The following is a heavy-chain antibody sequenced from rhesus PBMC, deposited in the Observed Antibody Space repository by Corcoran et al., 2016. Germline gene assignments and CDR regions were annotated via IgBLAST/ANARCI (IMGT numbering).Heavy chain of an antibody. V-gene: IGHV4-122*02. D-gene: IGHD3-28*01. Sequence: QLRLQESGPGLVEPSETRCRSCAGSGSSSSGGYGWSWMRQPQGKGLDWIVDISYRGGTSYNPALMSRVTIARDTSKNQFALKRSSVTAADTAVYYCARDNYYDSGYFDYWGQGVLVTVSS. CDR2: ISYRGGT. J-gene: IGHJ4*01. CDR1: GSSSSGGYG. CDR3: ARDNYYDSGYFDY.